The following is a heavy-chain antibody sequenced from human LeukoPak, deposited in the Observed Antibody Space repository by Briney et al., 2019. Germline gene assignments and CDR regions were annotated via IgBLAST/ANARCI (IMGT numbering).Heavy chain of an antibody. CDR2: IYYSGST. CDR1: GGSMSPYH. V-gene: IGHV4-59*12. CDR3: ARGPTIFGVVIRPFDY. Sequence: SETLSLTCTVSGGSMSPYHWGWIRQPPGKGLEWTGYIYYSGSTNYNPSLKSRVTISVDTSKNQFSLKLSSVTAADTAVYYCARGPTIFGVVIRPFDYWGQGTLVTVSS. D-gene: IGHD3-3*01. J-gene: IGHJ4*02.